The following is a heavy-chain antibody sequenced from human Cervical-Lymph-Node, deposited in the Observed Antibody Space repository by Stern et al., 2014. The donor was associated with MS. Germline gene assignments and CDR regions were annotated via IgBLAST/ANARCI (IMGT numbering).Heavy chain of an antibody. J-gene: IGHJ1*01. CDR3: AREEDGDNWYFQH. V-gene: IGHV1-18*01. Sequence: VQLVQSGAEVKKPGASVKVSCKASGYTFTNYGITWARQAPGQGLEWIGWISAYNGNTNYAQKLQGRVTMTTDTSTSTAYMELRTLRSDDTAVYYCAREEDGDNWYFQHWGQGTLVTVSS. CDR1: GYTFTNYG. D-gene: IGHD4-17*01. CDR2: ISAYNGNT.